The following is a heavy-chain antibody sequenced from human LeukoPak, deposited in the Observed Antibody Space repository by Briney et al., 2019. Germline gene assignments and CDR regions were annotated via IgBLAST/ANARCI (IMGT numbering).Heavy chain of an antibody. CDR1: GGSISSGGDY. CDR3: ARDQGFGKLGNWFDP. Sequence: SQTLSLTCTVSGGSISSGGDYWSWIRQPPGKGLEWIGYIYHSGSTYYNPSLKSRVTISVDRSKNQFSLKLSSVTAADTAVYYCARDQGFGKLGNWFDPWGQGTLVTVSS. D-gene: IGHD3-10*01. CDR2: IYHSGST. V-gene: IGHV4-30-2*01. J-gene: IGHJ5*02.